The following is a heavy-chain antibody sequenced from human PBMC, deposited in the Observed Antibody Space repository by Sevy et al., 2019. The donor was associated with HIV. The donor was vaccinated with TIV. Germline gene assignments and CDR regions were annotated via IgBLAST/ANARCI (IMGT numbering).Heavy chain of an antibody. J-gene: IGHJ4*02. V-gene: IGHV3-11*06. CDR1: GFTFSDYY. D-gene: IGHD6-13*01. CDR2: ISSGSTYI. CDR3: AKDSRVYSSSHFDY. Sequence: EGSLRLSCAASGFTFSDYYMTWIRQAPGKGLEWVSYISSGSTYINYADSVKGRFTISRDNAKNSLYLQMNSLRADDTAVYYCAKDSRVYSSSHFDYWGQGTLVTVSS.